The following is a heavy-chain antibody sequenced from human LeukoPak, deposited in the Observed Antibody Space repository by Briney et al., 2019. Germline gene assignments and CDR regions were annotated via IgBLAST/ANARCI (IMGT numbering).Heavy chain of an antibody. D-gene: IGHD1-26*01. Sequence: PSETLSLTCAVYGGSFSGYYWSWIRQPPGKGLEWIGEINHSGSTSYNPSLKSRVTISVDTSKNQFSLKLSSVTAADTAVYYCARGRSLGCMDVWGKGTTVTVSS. V-gene: IGHV4-34*01. CDR1: GGSFSGYY. CDR2: INHSGST. CDR3: ARGRSLGCMDV. J-gene: IGHJ6*04.